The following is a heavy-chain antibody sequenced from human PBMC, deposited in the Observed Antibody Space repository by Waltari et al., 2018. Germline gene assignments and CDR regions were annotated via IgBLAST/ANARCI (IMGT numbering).Heavy chain of an antibody. CDR1: GGSFSGYY. Sequence: QVQLQQWGAGLLKPSETLSLTCAVYGGSFSGYYWSWIRQPPGKGLEWIGEINHSGSTNYNPTLKSRVTISVDTSKNQFSLKLSSVTAADTAVYYCARGQYYDYVWGSYRPYYFDYWGQGTLVTVSS. CDR2: INHSGST. V-gene: IGHV4-34*01. D-gene: IGHD3-16*02. CDR3: ARGQYYDYVWGSYRPYYFDY. J-gene: IGHJ4*02.